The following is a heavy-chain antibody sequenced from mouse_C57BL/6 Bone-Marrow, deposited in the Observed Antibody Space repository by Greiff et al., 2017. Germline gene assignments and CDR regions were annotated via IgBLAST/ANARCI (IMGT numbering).Heavy chain of an antibody. CDR3: TTYDYDEGYYFDC. V-gene: IGHV14-1*01. CDR1: GFNIKDYY. D-gene: IGHD2-4*01. J-gene: IGHJ2*01. CDR2: IDPEDGDT. Sequence: EVQRVESGAELVRPGASVKLSCTAPGFNIKDYYMHWVKQRPEQGLEWIGRIDPEDGDTEYAPKVQGKATMTADTSSNTAYLQLSSLTSDDTAVYYCTTYDYDEGYYFDCWGQGTTLTVSS.